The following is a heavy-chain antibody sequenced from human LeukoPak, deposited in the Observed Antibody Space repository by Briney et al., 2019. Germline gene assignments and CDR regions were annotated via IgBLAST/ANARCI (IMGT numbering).Heavy chain of an antibody. CDR2: IYYSGST. CDR1: GGSISSGGYY. J-gene: IGHJ6*02. D-gene: IGHD4-11*01. Sequence: SETLSLTCTVSGGSISSGGYYWSWIRQHPGKGLEWIGYIYYSGSTYYNPSLKSRVTISVDTSKNQFSLKLSSVTATDAAVYYCAREPQDYSNYGYYYYGMDVWGQGTTVTVSS. V-gene: IGHV4-31*03. CDR3: AREPQDYSNYGYYYYGMDV.